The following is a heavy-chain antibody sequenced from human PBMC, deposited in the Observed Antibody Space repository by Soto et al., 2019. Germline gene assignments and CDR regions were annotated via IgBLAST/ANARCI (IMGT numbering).Heavy chain of an antibody. CDR3: AHRGFWDYVWGTYRTDFDH. D-gene: IGHD3-16*02. Sequence: SGPTLVTPTQPLTLTCTFSGFSLSTSGVGVGWIRQPPGKALEWLALIYWDDDKRYSPSLKSRLTITKDTSKNQVVLTMTDMDPVDTATYYCAHRGFWDYVWGTYRTDFDHWGQGTLVTVSS. CDR2: IYWDDDK. V-gene: IGHV2-5*02. J-gene: IGHJ4*02. CDR1: GFSLSTSGVG.